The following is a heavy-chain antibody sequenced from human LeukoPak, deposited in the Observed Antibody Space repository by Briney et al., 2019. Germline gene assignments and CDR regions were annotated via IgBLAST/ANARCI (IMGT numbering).Heavy chain of an antibody. Sequence: SETLSLTCTVSGGSISSSYWSWIRQPPGKGLEWIGYFQYSGSTNYNPSLKSRVTISVDTSKNQFSLKLSSVTTADTAMYYCARTVRGDYVDYWGQGTLVTAS. V-gene: IGHV4-59*01. CDR1: GGSISSSY. J-gene: IGHJ4*02. CDR2: FQYSGST. CDR3: ARTVRGDYVDY. D-gene: IGHD4-17*01.